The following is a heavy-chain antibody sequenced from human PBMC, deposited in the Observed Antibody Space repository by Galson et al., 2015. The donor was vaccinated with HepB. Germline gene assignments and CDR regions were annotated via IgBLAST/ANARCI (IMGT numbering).Heavy chain of an antibody. Sequence: SVKVSCKASGGTFSTYAFSWVRQAPGQGLECLGGIIPIFGKAIYAQKFQGRVTITAVQSTTTAYMELSSLRSEDTAIYYCASATRLPQSAALYNSYGLDVWGQGTTVTVSS. CDR3: ASATRLPQSAALYNSYGLDV. D-gene: IGHD5-18*01. J-gene: IGHJ6*02. V-gene: IGHV1-69*13. CDR2: IIPIFGKA. CDR1: GGTFSTYA.